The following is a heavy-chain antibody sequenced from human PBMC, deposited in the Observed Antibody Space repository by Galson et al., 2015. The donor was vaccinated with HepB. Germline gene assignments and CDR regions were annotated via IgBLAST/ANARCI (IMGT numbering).Heavy chain of an antibody. Sequence: SLRLSCAASGFTFSRFAMSWVRQAPGKGLEWVSGMSGVDDNTYYADSVKGRFIISRDKSKNTLFLQMNSLRAEDTALYYCAKITVTTSIDCWGQGTMVTVSS. CDR2: MSGVDDNT. D-gene: IGHD4-17*01. J-gene: IGHJ4*02. CDR1: GFTFSRFA. V-gene: IGHV3-23*01. CDR3: AKITVTTSIDC.